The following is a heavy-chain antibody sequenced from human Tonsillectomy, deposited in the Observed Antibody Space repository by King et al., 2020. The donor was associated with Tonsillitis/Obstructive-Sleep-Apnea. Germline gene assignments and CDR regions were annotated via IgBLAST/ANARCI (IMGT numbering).Heavy chain of an antibody. V-gene: IGHV4-59*01. CDR3: ARDMVLEAGGDAFDI. D-gene: IGHD2-8*01. CDR2: ISYSGST. Sequence: QLQESGPGLVKPSETLSLTCTVSGGSISSYYWSWLRQPPGKGLEWIGYISYSGSTNYNPSLKSRVTMSVDTSKNQFSLKLSSVTAADTAVYYCARDMVLEAGGDAFDIWGQGTMVTVSS. J-gene: IGHJ3*02. CDR1: GGSISSYY.